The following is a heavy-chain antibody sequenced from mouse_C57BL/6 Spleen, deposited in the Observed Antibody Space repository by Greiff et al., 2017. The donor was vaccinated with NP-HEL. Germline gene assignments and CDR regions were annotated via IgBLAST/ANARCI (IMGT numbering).Heavy chain of an antibody. CDR3: ARSENYYGSYYFDY. CDR1: GYTFTSYW. D-gene: IGHD1-1*01. J-gene: IGHJ2*01. Sequence: QVQLQQPGAELVKPGASVKLSCKASGYTFTSYWMHWVKQRPGQGLEWIGMIHPNSGSTNYNEKFKSKATLTVDKSSSTAYMQLSSLTSEDSAVYYCARSENYYGSYYFDYWGQGTTLTVSS. V-gene: IGHV1-64*01. CDR2: IHPNSGST.